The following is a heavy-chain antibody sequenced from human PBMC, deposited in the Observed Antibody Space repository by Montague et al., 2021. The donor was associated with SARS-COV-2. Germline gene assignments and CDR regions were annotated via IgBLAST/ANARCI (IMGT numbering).Heavy chain of an antibody. D-gene: IGHD4-17*01. J-gene: IGHJ4*02. CDR2: IYTSGRT. Sequence: TLSLTCSVSGDSIGSGSYYWSWIRRAAGEGLEWIGRIYTSGRTDYNPSLINRVIISLDTSKNQFSLKLSSLTTADTGVYYCARAPDDYGTFGYWGQGIRVTVSS. CDR3: ARAPDDYGTFGY. CDR1: GDSIGSGSYY. V-gene: IGHV4-61*02.